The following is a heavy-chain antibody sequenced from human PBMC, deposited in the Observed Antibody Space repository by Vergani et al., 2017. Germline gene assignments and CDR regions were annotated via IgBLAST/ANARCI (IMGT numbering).Heavy chain of an antibody. CDR1: GFTFSSYG. J-gene: IGHJ3*02. CDR2: IWYDGSNK. D-gene: IGHD4-17*01. CDR3: ARDPDYGDFPSQDAFDI. V-gene: IGHV3-33*01. Sequence: QVQLVESGGGVVQPGRSLRLSCAASGFTFSSYGMHWVRQAPGKGLEWVAVIWYDGSNKYYADSVKGRFTISRDNSKNTLYLQMTSLRAEDTAVYYCARDPDYGDFPSQDAFDIWGQGTMVTVSS.